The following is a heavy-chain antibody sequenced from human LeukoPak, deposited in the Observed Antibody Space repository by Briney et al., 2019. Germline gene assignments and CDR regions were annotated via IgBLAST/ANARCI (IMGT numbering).Heavy chain of an antibody. Sequence: TGGSLRLSCAASGFTFSSYSMNWVRQAPGKGLEWVSSISSSSSYIYYADSVKGRFTISRDNSKNTLYLQMNSLRAEDTAVYYCAKLPGPAAGSSIRDYWGQGTLVTVSS. J-gene: IGHJ4*02. CDR3: AKLPGPAAGSSIRDY. D-gene: IGHD1-26*01. V-gene: IGHV3-21*04. CDR1: GFTFSSYS. CDR2: ISSSSSYI.